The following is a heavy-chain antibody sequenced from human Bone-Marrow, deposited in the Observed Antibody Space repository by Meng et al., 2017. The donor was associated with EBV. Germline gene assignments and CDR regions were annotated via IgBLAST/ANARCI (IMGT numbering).Heavy chain of an antibody. D-gene: IGHD3-10*01. CDR2: LIPMSGAP. CDR1: GGTFSSDA. CDR3: ASESGRGFTPDY. V-gene: IGHV1-69*01. J-gene: IGHJ4*02. Sequence: QVHLVQCGAEVNVPGSVVKVSCKTSGGTFSSDAISWVRQAPGQGLVWLGGLIPMSGAPYYAQTFQGRVTITADESTSTHYMELSNLRSEDTAMYYCASESGRGFTPDYWGQGTLVTVSS.